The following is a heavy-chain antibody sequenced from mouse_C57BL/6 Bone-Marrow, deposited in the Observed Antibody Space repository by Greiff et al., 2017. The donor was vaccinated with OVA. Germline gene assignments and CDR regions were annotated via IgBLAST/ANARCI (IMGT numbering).Heavy chain of an antibody. D-gene: IGHD2-2*01. V-gene: IGHV1-81*01. CDR3: ARSDYYGYDDGAFAY. J-gene: IGHJ3*01. CDR1: GYTFTSYG. CDR2: IYPRSGNT. Sequence: VQVVESGAELARPGASVKLSCKASGYTFTSYGISWVKQRTGQGLEWIGEIYPRSGNTYYNEKFKGKATLTADKSSSTAYMELRSLTSEDSAVYFCARSDYYGYDDGAFAYWGQGTLVTVSA.